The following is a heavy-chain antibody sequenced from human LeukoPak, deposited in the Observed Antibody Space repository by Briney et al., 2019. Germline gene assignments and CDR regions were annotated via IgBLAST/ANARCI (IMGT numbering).Heavy chain of an antibody. J-gene: IGHJ4*02. D-gene: IGHD6-25*01. CDR2: INPNSGGT. CDR3: ARGRPGDYFDY. Sequence: ASVKVSCKASGYTFTGYFIHWVGQAPGQGLEWMGWINPNSGGTSYLQSFQGRVTMTRDTSISTAYMDLSRLRSDDTAVYYCARGRPGDYFDYWGQGTLVTVSS. V-gene: IGHV1-2*02. CDR1: GYTFTGYF.